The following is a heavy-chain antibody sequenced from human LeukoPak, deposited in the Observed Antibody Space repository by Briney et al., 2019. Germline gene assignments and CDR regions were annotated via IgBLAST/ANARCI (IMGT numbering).Heavy chain of an antibody. CDR3: ARVVLYCSSTSCSLDF. CDR2: INADNGNT. Sequence: ASVKVSCKASGYTFTSYAMHWVRQAPGQRLEWMGWINADNGNTKYSQKFQGRVTITRDTSASTAYMELSSLRSEDTAVYYCARVVLYCSSTSCSLDFWGQGTLVTVSS. D-gene: IGHD2-2*01. CDR1: GYTFTSYA. J-gene: IGHJ4*02. V-gene: IGHV1-3*01.